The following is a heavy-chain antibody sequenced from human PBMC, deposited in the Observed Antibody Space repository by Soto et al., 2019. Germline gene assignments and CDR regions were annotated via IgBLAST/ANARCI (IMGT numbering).Heavy chain of an antibody. CDR1: GGSLRSATYY. V-gene: IGHV4-31*03. D-gene: IGHD1-1*01. J-gene: IGHJ3*02. Sequence: SETLSLTCSVSGGSLRSATYYWSWIRQHPGKGLEWIGYFYHSGSTYYKPSLRSRVTISLDTSKNQFSLNLRSVTDADTAIYYCAREETGNDALDIWGQGTLVTVSS. CDR2: FYHSGST. CDR3: AREETGNDALDI.